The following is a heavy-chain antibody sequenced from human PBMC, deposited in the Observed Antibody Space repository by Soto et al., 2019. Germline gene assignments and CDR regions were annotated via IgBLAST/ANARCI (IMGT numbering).Heavy chain of an antibody. CDR1: GFTFSSYA. V-gene: IGHV3-23*01. Sequence: PGGSLRLSCAASGFTFSSYAMSWVRQAPGKGLEWVSAISGSGGSTYYADSVKGRFTIPRDNSKNTLYLQMNSLRAEDTAVYYCATTSPAYYDILTGTFDYWGQGTLVTVSS. CDR3: ATTSPAYYDILTGTFDY. CDR2: ISGSGGST. D-gene: IGHD3-9*01. J-gene: IGHJ4*02.